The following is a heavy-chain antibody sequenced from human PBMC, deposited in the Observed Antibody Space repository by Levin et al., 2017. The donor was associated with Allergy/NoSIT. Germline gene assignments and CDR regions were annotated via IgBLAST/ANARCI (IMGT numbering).Heavy chain of an antibody. Sequence: SQTLSLTCSVSGGSMSSFAWSWVRQSAGKGLEWIGRLYTSGSTNYNPSLKSRVTMSVENSKNQFSLKLTSVTAADTAVYYCATGGGDFDHWGQGILVTVSS. J-gene: IGHJ4*02. CDR1: GGSMSSFA. V-gene: IGHV4-4*07. CDR3: ATGGGDFDH. CDR2: LYTSGST. D-gene: IGHD1-1*01.